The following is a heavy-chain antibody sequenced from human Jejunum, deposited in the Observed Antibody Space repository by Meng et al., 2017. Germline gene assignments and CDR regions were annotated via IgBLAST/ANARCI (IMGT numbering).Heavy chain of an antibody. D-gene: IGHD3-22*01. CDR1: GDSITTNTY. V-gene: IGHV4-4*02. CDR2: IDHRGSP. Sequence: QLQLQASGPGLVTPSGTLSLTCTFSGDSITTNTYWSWVRQSPEKGLEWIGQIDHRGSPYYNPSLKSRVTMSVDKSKSQVSLQLTSVTAADTAVYYCAKHGGYYQHYWGQGTLVTVSS. CDR3: AKHGGYYQHY. J-gene: IGHJ4*02.